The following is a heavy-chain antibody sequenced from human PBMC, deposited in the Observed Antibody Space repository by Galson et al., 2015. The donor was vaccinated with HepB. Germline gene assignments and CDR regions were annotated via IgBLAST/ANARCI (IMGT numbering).Heavy chain of an antibody. D-gene: IGHD5-24*01. J-gene: IGHJ4*02. CDR2: IKQDESEK. Sequence: SLRLSCAASGFIFSNYWMTWVRQAPGKGLECLANIKQDESEKHYVDSVKGRFSISRDNAKSSLYLQMNSLRAEDTAVYYCARVPGYNCLHYFDYWGQGSLVTVSS. V-gene: IGHV3-7*03. CDR3: ARVPGYNCLHYFDY. CDR1: GFIFSNYW.